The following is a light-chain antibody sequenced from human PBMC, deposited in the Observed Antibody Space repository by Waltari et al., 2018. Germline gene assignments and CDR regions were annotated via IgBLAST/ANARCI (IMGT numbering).Light chain of an antibody. J-gene: IGKJ4*01. V-gene: IGKV1-33*01. CDR2: DAT. CDR3: QQYDNLAS. CDR1: QAISNH. Sequence: DIQMTQSPSSLSASVGDRVTITCQASQAISNHLNWYQHKPGKAPELLIFDATNLETGVPSRFRGSGSGTDFTLTIPALQPEDFATYYGQQYDNLASFGGGTKVEIK.